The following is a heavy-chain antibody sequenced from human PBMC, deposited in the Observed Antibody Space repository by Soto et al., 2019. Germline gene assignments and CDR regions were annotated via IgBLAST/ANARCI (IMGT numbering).Heavy chain of an antibody. CDR1: GFTFDDYA. J-gene: IGHJ4*02. CDR2: ISWNSGSI. V-gene: IGHV3-9*01. CDR3: AKGGQLLTEGGGY. D-gene: IGHD2-2*01. Sequence: EVQLVESGGGLVQPGRSLRLSCAASGFTFDDYAMHWVRQAPGKGLEWVSGISWNSGSIGYADSVKGRFTISRDNAKNSQDLQMNSRRAEDTALYYCAKGGQLLTEGGGYWGQGTLVTVSS.